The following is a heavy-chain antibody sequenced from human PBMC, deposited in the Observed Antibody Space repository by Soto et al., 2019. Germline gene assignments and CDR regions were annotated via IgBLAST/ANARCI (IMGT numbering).Heavy chain of an antibody. Sequence: EVQLLESGGGFVQPGGSLRLSCVASGFTFNNYGMTWVRQAPGKGLEWVSGIAGSGGSTQYADSLKGRFTISRDNSKSTLYLQLNSLRAADTAVYYCARGTPPYTVVKSGVFDLWGQGTMVIVS. J-gene: IGHJ3*01. CDR2: IAGSGGST. V-gene: IGHV3-23*01. D-gene: IGHD1-1*01. CDR1: GFTFNNYG. CDR3: ARGTPPYTVVKSGVFDL.